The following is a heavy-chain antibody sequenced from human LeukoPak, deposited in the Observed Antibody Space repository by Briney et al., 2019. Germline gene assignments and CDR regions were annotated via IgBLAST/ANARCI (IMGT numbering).Heavy chain of an antibody. CDR3: ARLAGDAFDI. D-gene: IGHD3-10*01. J-gene: IGHJ3*02. CDR1: GGSISSYY. CDR2: IYCSGST. Sequence: SETLSLTCTVSGGSISSYYWSWIRQPPGKGLEWIGYIYCSGSTNYNPSLKSRVTISVDTSKNQFSLKLSSVTAADTAVYYCARLAGDAFDIWGQGTMVTVSS. V-gene: IGHV4-59*01.